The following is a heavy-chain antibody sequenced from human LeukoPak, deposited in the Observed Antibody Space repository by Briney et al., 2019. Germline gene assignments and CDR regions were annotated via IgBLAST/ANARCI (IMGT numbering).Heavy chain of an antibody. D-gene: IGHD2-21*02. CDR3: AKPLVTGRLSGVFQY. Sequence: GGSLRLSCAASGFMFNTYAMSWVRLAPGKGPEWVAIISITGRSSSYADSVKGRFTISGDNSKNTVYLEMNNLRAEDTAVYYCAKPLVTGRLSGVFQYWGQGALVTVSS. V-gene: IGHV3-23*01. CDR2: ISITGRSS. CDR1: GFMFNTYA. J-gene: IGHJ4*02.